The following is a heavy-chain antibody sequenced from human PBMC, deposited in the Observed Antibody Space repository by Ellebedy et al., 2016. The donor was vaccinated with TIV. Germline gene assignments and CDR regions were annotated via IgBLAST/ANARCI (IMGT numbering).Heavy chain of an antibody. J-gene: IGHJ4*02. D-gene: IGHD3-10*01. CDR1: GYTFSGYY. V-gene: IGHV1-2*02. CDR2: ISLGSGTT. CDR3: ATLPPRAFYFDH. Sequence: ASVKVSCKASGYTFSGYYMDWVRQAPGQGLEWMGWISLGSGTTNHAQKFQGRVTMTTDTSISTAYMELSRLTSDDTAVYYCATLPPRAFYFDHWGQGTLVTVSS.